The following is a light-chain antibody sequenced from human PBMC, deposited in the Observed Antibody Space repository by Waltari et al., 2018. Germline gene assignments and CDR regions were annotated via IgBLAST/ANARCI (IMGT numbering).Light chain of an antibody. CDR1: NIGSKS. V-gene: IGLV3-21*03. CDR3: QVWDSSSDHNYV. J-gene: IGLJ1*01. CDR2: DDS. Sequence: SYVLTQPPSVSVAPGKTARLTCGGNNIGSKSVHWYQQKPGQAPVLGAYDDSDRPSGIPERFSGSNSGNTATLTISRVEAGDEADYYCQVWDSSSDHNYVFGTGTKVTVL.